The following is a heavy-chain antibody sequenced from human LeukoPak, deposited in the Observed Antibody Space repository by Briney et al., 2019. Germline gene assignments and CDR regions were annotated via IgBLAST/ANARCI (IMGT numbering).Heavy chain of an antibody. V-gene: IGHV3-23*01. CDR3: ARKFSSSWGFFDC. CDR2: IGGSDT. D-gene: IGHD6-13*01. CDR1: GFTFSSYV. Sequence: GGSLRLSCAASGFTFSSYVMTWVRQAPGKGLQWVSSIGGSDTYYADSVKGRFTISRDNSKNTLYLQMNTLRAEDTAVYYCARKFSSSWGFFDCWGQRTLVAVSP. J-gene: IGHJ4*02.